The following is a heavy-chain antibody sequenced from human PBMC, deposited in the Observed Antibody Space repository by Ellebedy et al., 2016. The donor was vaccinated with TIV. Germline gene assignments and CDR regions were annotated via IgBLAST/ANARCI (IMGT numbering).Heavy chain of an antibody. Sequence: GESLKISCVASGFTFSGYAMSWVRQAPGKGLEWVSGINNGGRTTSYADSVKGRFTISRDNSRSTLYLQMNSLRAEDTAVYYCARGFRFGMDVWGQGTTVTVSS. CDR1: GFTFSGYA. CDR2: INNGGRTT. D-gene: IGHD3-10*01. CDR3: ARGFRFGMDV. J-gene: IGHJ6*02. V-gene: IGHV3-23*01.